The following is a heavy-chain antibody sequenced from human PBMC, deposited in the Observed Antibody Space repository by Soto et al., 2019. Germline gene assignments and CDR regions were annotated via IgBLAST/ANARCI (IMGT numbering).Heavy chain of an antibody. CDR3: AKDHAREQFLRPENWFDA. V-gene: IGHV3-23*01. CDR2: ISGSGVRT. Sequence: PGGSLRLSCTSSVFTFTNYAMTCARQAPGKGLEWVSTISGSGVRTYYADSVKGRFTISRDNSKNTLDLQMNSLRAEDTAIYYCAKDHAREQFLRPENWFDAWGQATLVIVS. D-gene: IGHD2-8*01. J-gene: IGHJ5*02. CDR1: VFTFTNYA.